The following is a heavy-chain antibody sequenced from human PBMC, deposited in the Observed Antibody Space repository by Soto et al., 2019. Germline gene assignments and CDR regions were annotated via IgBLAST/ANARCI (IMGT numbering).Heavy chain of an antibody. CDR1: GYTLTSYA. V-gene: IGHV1-3*01. CDR3: AREDYYYYYXDV. CDR2: INAGNGNT. Sequence: ASVKVSCKASGYTLTSYAMHWVRQAPGQRLEWMGWINAGNGNTKYSQKFQGRVTITRDTSASTAYMELSSLRSEDTAVYYCAREDYYYYYXDVWGKGTTVTVSS. J-gene: IGHJ6*03.